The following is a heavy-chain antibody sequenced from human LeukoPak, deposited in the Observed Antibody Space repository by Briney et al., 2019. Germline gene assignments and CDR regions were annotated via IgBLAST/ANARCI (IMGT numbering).Heavy chain of an antibody. V-gene: IGHV3-48*02. Sequence: GGSLRLSCAASGFTFSSYSMNWVRQAPGKGLEWVSYISSSGSTIYYADSVKGRFTMSRDNAKNSLYLQMNSLRDEDTAVYYCARDVGRSGWSYYFDYWGQGTLVTVSS. CDR2: ISSSGSTI. CDR3: ARDVGRSGWSYYFDY. J-gene: IGHJ4*02. CDR1: GFTFSSYS. D-gene: IGHD6-19*01.